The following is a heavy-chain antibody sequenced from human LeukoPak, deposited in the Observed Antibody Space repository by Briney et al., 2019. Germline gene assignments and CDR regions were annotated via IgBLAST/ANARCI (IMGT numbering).Heavy chain of an antibody. CDR1: GFTFSSYG. CDR3: AKVAESSHFDY. Sequence: GGSLRLSCAASGFTFSSYGMHWVSQAPGKGLVWVAVISYDGSNKYYADSVKGRFTISRDNSKNTLYLQMISLRAEDTAVYYCAKVAESSHFDYWGQGTLVTVSS. J-gene: IGHJ4*02. V-gene: IGHV3-30*18. D-gene: IGHD2-15*01. CDR2: ISYDGSNK.